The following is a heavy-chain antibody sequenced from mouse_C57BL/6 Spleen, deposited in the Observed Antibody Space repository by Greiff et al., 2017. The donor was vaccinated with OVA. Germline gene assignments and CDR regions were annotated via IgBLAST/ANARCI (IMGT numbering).Heavy chain of an antibody. CDR1: GFNFTDDN. J-gene: IGHJ2*01. CDR3: TAHFR. Sequence: VQLQESGAELVRPGASVKLSCTASGFNFTDDNMHWVKQRPEQGLEWIGWINPENGDTEYTSKFKGKATLTADTSSNTAYLQLSSRTSEDTAVYYCTAHFRWGQGTTLTVSS. V-gene: IGHV14-4*01. CDR2: INPENGDT.